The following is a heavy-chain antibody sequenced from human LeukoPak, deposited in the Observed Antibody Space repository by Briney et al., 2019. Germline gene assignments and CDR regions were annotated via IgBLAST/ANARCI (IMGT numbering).Heavy chain of an antibody. V-gene: IGHV1-69*13. Sequence: GASVKVSCKTSGYSFTDYGVSWVRQAPGQGLEWMGGIIPIFGTANYAQKFQGRVTITADESTSTAYMELSSLRSEDTAVYYCARVSISGGIQLWFNTRRFGYFDYWGQGTLVTVSS. CDR1: GYSFTDYG. CDR3: ARVSISGGIQLWFNTRRFGYFDY. J-gene: IGHJ4*02. D-gene: IGHD5-18*01. CDR2: IIPIFGTA.